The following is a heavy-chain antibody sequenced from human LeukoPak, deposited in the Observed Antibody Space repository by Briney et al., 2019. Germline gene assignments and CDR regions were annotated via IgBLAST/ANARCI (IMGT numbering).Heavy chain of an antibody. CDR1: GGTFISYA. D-gene: IGHD6-19*01. CDR2: IIPIFGTA. Sequence: SVKVSCKASGGTFISYAISWVRQAPGQGLEWMGGIIPIFGTANYAQKFQGRVTITADESTSTAYMELSSLRSEDTAVYYCVLRGFTGWYGDAFDIWGQGTMVTVSS. V-gene: IGHV1-69*13. CDR3: VLRGFTGWYGDAFDI. J-gene: IGHJ3*02.